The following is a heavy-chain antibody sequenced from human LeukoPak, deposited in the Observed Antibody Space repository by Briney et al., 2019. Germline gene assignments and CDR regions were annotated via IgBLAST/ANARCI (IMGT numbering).Heavy chain of an antibody. V-gene: IGHV4-34*01. CDR2: INHSGST. D-gene: IGHD3-10*01. J-gene: IGHJ4*02. CDR1: GGSFSGYY. CDR3: ARRGFRSVNS. Sequence: SETLSLTCAVYGGSFSGYYWSWIRQPPGKGLEWIGEINHSGSTNYNPSLKSRVTISVDTSKNQFSLKLSSVTAADTAVYYCARRGFRSVNSWGQGTLVTVSS.